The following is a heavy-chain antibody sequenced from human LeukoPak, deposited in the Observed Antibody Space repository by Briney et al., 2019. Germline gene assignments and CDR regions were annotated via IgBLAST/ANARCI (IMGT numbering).Heavy chain of an antibody. Sequence: SETLSLTCIVSGDSASSSRYSWGWIRPPPGRGLEWIGSIYYSGTTFYNPSLKSRVTISVDTSKNQFSMKLTSVTAADTAVYYCARDPHTGAFDYWGQGTLVTVSS. CDR3: ARDPHTGAFDY. CDR1: GDSASSSRYS. V-gene: IGHV4-39*02. D-gene: IGHD7-27*01. CDR2: IYYSGTT. J-gene: IGHJ4*02.